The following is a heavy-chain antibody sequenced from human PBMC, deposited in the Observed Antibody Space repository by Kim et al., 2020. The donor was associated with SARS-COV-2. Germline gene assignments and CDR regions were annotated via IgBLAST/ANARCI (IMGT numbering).Heavy chain of an antibody. V-gene: IGHV3-43D*03. J-gene: IGHJ3*02. Sequence: DSVKGRFTISRDNSKNSLYLQMNSLRAEDTALYYCAKDILWFGESGAFDIWGQGTMVTVSS. CDR3: AKDILWFGESGAFDI. D-gene: IGHD3-10*01.